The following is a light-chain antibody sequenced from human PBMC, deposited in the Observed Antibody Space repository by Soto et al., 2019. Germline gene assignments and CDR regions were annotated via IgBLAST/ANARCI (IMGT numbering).Light chain of an antibody. Sequence: QSALTQPASLSGSPGQSITISCTGTSSDIGAYDYVSWFQQHPGKAPKLMISEVNNRPSGVSNRFSGSKSGNTASLTISGLQAEDEADYYCDSYTGSSTYVFGTGTKLTVL. CDR2: EVN. CDR3: DSYTGSSTYV. CDR1: SSDIGAYDY. V-gene: IGLV2-14*01. J-gene: IGLJ1*01.